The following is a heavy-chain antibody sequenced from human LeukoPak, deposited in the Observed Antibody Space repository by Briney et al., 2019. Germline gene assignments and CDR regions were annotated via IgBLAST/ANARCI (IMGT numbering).Heavy chain of an antibody. Sequence: PSETLSLTCTVSGDSVSRSSYYWTWIRQPPGKGLEWIGYIYYIGSTNYNPSLRSRLTMSVDTSKNQFSLRLSSVIAADTAVYYCARYYDSTGSFVYWGQGTLVTVSS. D-gene: IGHD3-22*01. CDR1: GDSVSRSSYY. CDR2: IYYIGST. CDR3: ARYYDSTGSFVY. V-gene: IGHV4-61*01. J-gene: IGHJ4*02.